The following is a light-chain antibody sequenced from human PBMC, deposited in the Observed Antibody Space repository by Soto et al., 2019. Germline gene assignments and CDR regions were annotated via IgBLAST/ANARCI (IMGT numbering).Light chain of an antibody. CDR3: SSYTSSSTRV. CDR1: SSDVGGYNY. Sequence: QSVLTQPASVSGSPGQSITISCTGTSSDVGGYNYVSWYKQHPGKAPKLMIYEVSNRPTGISNRFSGSKSGNTASLTISGPQAGDEADYYCSSYTSSSTRVFGGGTKLTVL. CDR2: EVS. J-gene: IGLJ3*02. V-gene: IGLV2-14*01.